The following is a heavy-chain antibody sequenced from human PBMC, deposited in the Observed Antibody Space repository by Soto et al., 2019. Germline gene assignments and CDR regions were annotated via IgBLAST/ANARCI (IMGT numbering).Heavy chain of an antibody. J-gene: IGHJ6*02. CDR1: GGTFSSYA. Sequence: SVKVSCKASGGTFSSYAISWVRQAPGQELEWMGGIIPIFGTANYAQKFQGRVTITADESTSTAYMELSSLRSEDTAVYYCARDYCGGDCYSSDYYYYGMDVWGQGTTVTVSS. D-gene: IGHD2-21*02. CDR2: IIPIFGTA. V-gene: IGHV1-69*13. CDR3: ARDYCGGDCYSSDYYYYGMDV.